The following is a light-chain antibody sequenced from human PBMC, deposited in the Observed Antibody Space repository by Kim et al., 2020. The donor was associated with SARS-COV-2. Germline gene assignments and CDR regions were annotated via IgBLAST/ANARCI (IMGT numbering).Light chain of an antibody. J-gene: IGLJ1*01. CDR1: DTGSKS. CDR3: QVWHTSSDPFV. V-gene: IGLV3-21*04. CDR2: NNY. Sequence: SSELTQPPSVSVAPGKTATITCGTDDTGSKSVHWYQQKPGQAPALVIYNNYVRPSGIPERFSGSNSGNTATLTISRVEAGDEADYYCQVWHTSSDPFVFGTGTKVTVL.